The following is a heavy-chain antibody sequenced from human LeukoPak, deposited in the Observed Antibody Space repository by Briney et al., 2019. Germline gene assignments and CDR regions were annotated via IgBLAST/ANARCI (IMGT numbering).Heavy chain of an antibody. D-gene: IGHD3-16*01. CDR3: ARDSDVPFDY. V-gene: IGHV3-21*01. J-gene: IGHJ4*02. CDR1: GFTFSSYW. CDR2: ISSSGSHI. Sequence: GGSLRLSCAASGFTFSSYWMSWVRQAPGTGLEWVSSISSSGSHIYYADSVKGRITISRDNAKNSLYLQMNSLRAEDTAVYYCARDSDVPFDYWGQGTLVTVSS.